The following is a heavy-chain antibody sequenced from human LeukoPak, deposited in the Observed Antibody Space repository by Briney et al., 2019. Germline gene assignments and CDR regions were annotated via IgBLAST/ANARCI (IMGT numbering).Heavy chain of an antibody. Sequence: GGSLRLFCAASRFSFHHYAMTWITQAPAKGLGWVSSHSVDGGNIKYADSAKGRFTIPRDNSKGTLYLQMDRLRVEDTAVYYCGKDPNGDYIGAFDFWGQGTMVTVSS. J-gene: IGHJ3*01. CDR2: HSVDGGNI. CDR3: GKDPNGDYIGAFDF. V-gene: IGHV3-23*01. D-gene: IGHD4-17*01. CDR1: RFSFHHYA.